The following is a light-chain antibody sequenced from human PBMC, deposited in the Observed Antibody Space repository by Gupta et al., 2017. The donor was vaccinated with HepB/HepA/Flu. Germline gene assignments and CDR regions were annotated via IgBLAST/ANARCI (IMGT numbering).Light chain of an antibody. CDR2: RNH. V-gene: IGLV1-47*01. CDR3: ATCDDSLSGYV. J-gene: IGLJ1*01. Sequence: QSVLTQPPSASGTPGQRVSISCSGSSSNIGSNYVYWYQQFPGTAPKLLIYRNHQRPSGVPDRFSGSKSGTSASLAISGLRSDDEADYYCATCDDSLSGYVFGNGTNVTVL. CDR1: SSNIGSNY.